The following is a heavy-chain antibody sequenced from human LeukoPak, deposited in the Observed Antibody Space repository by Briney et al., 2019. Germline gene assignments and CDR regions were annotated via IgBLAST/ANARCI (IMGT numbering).Heavy chain of an antibody. CDR1: GFTFNSYA. Sequence: GGSLRLSCAVSGFTFNSYAMTWVRQAPGKGLEWVSSISRSGSTTYYADSVKGRFTISRDNSKNTLYLQMNSLRAEDTAVYYCARAPRRFGYYYYGMDVWGQGTTVTVSS. CDR2: ISRSGSTT. J-gene: IGHJ6*02. CDR3: ARAPRRFGYYYYGMDV. D-gene: IGHD3-10*01. V-gene: IGHV3-23*01.